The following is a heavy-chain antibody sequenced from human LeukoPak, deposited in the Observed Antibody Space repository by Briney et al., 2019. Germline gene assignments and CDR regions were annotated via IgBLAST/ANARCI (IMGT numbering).Heavy chain of an antibody. D-gene: IGHD1-26*01. Sequence: ASVKVSCKASGYTFTGYYMHWVRQAPGQGVEWMGWINPNSGGTNYAQKFQGRVTTTRDTSISTAYMELSRLRSDDTAVYYCARVGLRGSYQLSDWGQGTLVTVSS. V-gene: IGHV1-2*02. CDR2: INPNSGGT. J-gene: IGHJ4*02. CDR3: ARVGLRGSYQLSD. CDR1: GYTFTGYY.